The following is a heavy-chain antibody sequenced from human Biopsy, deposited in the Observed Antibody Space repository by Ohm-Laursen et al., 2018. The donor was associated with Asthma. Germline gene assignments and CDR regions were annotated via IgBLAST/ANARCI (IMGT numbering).Heavy chain of an antibody. J-gene: IGHJ4*01. CDR1: GFDFSDYT. V-gene: IGHV3-21*01. D-gene: IGHD3-10*01. CDR2: ISSLSRYK. CDR3: ARDFTIGSGSPFHF. Sequence: LTLTCAASGFDFSDYTMNWVRQAPGKGLEWVSSISSLSRYKYYSDSLRGRVTISRDNAKSSLHLQMSSLRAEDAAVYFCARDFTIGSGSPFHFWGPGTLVTVSS.